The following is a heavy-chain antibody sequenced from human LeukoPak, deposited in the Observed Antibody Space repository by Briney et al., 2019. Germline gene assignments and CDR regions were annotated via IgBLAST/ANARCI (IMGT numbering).Heavy chain of an antibody. Sequence: SETLSLTCTVSGGSISSGGYYWGWIRQPPGKGLEWIVYIYHSGSTYYNPSLKSRVTISVDRSKNQFSLKLSSVTAADTAVYYCARTTSYSSSWYYFDYWGQGTLVTVSS. CDR3: ARTTSYSSSWYYFDY. J-gene: IGHJ4*02. V-gene: IGHV4-30-2*01. CDR2: IYHSGST. D-gene: IGHD6-13*01. CDR1: GGSISSGGYY.